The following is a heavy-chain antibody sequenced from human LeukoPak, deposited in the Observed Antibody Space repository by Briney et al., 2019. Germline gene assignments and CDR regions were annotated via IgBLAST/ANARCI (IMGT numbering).Heavy chain of an antibody. CDR1: GGSFSGYY. V-gene: IGHV4-34*01. CDR2: INHSGST. CDR3: ALGDHIDY. J-gene: IGHJ4*02. Sequence: PSETLSLTCAVYGGSFSGYYWSWIRQPPGEGLEWIGEINHSGSTNYNPSLKSRVTISVDTSKNQFSLKLSSVTAADTAVYYCALGDHIDYWGQGTLVTVSS. D-gene: IGHD4-17*01.